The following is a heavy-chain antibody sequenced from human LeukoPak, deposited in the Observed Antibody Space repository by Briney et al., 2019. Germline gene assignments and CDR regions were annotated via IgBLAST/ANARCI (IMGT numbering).Heavy chain of an antibody. CDR2: IYTSGST. D-gene: IGHD6-6*01. J-gene: IGHJ4*02. Sequence: SETLSLTCTVSGGSISSYYWSWIRQPPGKGLEWIGRIYTSGSTNYNPPLKSRVTISVDTSKNQFSLKLSSVTAADTAVYYCARDGQRGSSSSGYYFDYWGQGTLVTVSS. V-gene: IGHV4-4*08. CDR1: GGSISSYY. CDR3: ARDGQRGSSSSGYYFDY.